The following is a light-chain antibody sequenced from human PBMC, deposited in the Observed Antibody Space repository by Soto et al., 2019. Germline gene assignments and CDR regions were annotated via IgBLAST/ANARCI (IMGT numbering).Light chain of an antibody. V-gene: IGKV1-5*03. CDR1: QTISSW. Sequence: DIEMTQSASTLPGSVGERVTLTSRASQTISSWLAWYQQKPGKAPKLLIYKASSLESGVPSRFSGSGSGTEFTLTISSLQPDDFATYYCQQLNSYPITFGQGTRLEI. CDR3: QQLNSYPIT. CDR2: KAS. J-gene: IGKJ5*01.